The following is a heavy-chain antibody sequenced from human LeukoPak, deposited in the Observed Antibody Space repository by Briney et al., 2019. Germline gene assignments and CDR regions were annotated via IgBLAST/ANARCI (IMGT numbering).Heavy chain of an antibody. V-gene: IGHV4-59*01. J-gene: IGHJ4*02. CDR3: ARDAEHHFDF. D-gene: IGHD1/OR15-1a*01. CDR1: GGSISSYY. CDR2: IYNSGST. Sequence: SETLSLTCTVTGGSISSYYWTWIRQPPGKGLEWIGYIYNSGSTNYNPSLKSRVTISVDTSKNQISLKVDSVTAADTAMYYCARDAEHHFDFWGQGTLVPVSS.